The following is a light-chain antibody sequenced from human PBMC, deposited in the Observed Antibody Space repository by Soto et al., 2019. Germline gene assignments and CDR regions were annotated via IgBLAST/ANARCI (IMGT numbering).Light chain of an antibody. CDR1: QSISTY. CDR2: DAT. V-gene: IGKV3-11*01. J-gene: IGKJ1*01. CDR3: QQYYRPWT. Sequence: EIVLTQSPAILSLSPGERAALSCRASQSISTYLAWYQQKPGQAPRLVISDATNRATGIPARFSGSGSGTDFTLTISSLQAEDVAVYYCQQYYRPWTFGQGTKVEIK.